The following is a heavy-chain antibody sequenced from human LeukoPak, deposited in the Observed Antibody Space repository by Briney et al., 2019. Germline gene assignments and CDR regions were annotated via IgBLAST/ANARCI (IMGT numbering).Heavy chain of an antibody. CDR2: IIPIFGAV. V-gene: IGHV1-69*13. CDR3: ARGQYYYDSSGYYYALIHAFDI. CDR1: GGSFSSYA. Sequence: AASVKVSCKASGGSFSSYAISWVRQAPGQGLEWMGGIIPIFGAVNCAQKFQGRVTITADESTSTAYMELSSLRSEDTAVYYCARGQYYYDSSGYYYALIHAFDIWGQGTMVTVSS. D-gene: IGHD3-22*01. J-gene: IGHJ3*02.